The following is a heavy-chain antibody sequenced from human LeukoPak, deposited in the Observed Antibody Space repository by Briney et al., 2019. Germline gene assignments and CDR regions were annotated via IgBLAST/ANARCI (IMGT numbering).Heavy chain of an antibody. CDR3: AGSPRYDSSGYYY. CDR2: IYYSGST. D-gene: IGHD3-22*01. CDR1: GGSISSYY. Sequence: KPSETLSLTCTVSGGSISSYYWSWIRQPPGKGLEWIGYIYYSGSTNYNPSLKSRVTISVDTSKNQFSLKLSSVTAADTAVYYCAGSPRYDSSGYYYWGQGTLVTVSS. V-gene: IGHV4-59*08. J-gene: IGHJ4*02.